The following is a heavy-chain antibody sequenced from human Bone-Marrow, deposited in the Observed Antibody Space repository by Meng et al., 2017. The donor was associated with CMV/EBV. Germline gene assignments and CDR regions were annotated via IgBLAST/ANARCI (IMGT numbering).Heavy chain of an antibody. D-gene: IGHD4-23*01. CDR2: ISSSSSYI. J-gene: IGHJ5*02. V-gene: IGHV3-21*01. CDR3: ATMVVTGT. Sequence: GGSLRLSCAASGFTFSSYSMNWVRQAPEKGLEWVSSISSSSSYIYYADSVKGRFTISRDNAKNSLYLQMNSLRAEDTAVYYCATMVVTGTWGQGTLVTCSS. CDR1: GFTFSSYS.